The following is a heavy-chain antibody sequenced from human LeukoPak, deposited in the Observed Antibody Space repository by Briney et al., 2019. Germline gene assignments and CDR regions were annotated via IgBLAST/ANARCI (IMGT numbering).Heavy chain of an antibody. V-gene: IGHV1-2*02. J-gene: IGHJ4*02. CDR1: GYTFSGYY. CDR3: ARDGGDGYNFYY. D-gene: IGHD5-24*01. Sequence: GASVKVSCKASGYTFSGYYMHWLRQAPGQGLEWMGWINPNGGVTNYAQKFQGRVTMTRDTSISTAYMGLSRLRSDDTAVYYCARDGGDGYNFYYWGQGTLVTVSS. CDR2: INPNGGVT.